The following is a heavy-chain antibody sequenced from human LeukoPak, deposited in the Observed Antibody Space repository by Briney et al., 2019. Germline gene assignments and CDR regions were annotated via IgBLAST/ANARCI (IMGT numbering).Heavy chain of an antibody. D-gene: IGHD5-18*01. CDR2: ISAYNGNT. V-gene: IGHV1-18*04. CDR1: GYSFTGYY. Sequence: EASVKVSCKASGYSFTGYYIHWVRQAPGQGLEWMGWISAYNGNTNYAQKLQGRVTMTTDTSTSTAYMELRSLRSDDTAVYYCATQYSYGPYYFDYWGQGTLVTVSS. J-gene: IGHJ4*02. CDR3: ATQYSYGPYYFDY.